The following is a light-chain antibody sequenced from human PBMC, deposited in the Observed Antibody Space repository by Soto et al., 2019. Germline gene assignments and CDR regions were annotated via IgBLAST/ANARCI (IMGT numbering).Light chain of an antibody. CDR1: QSISSW. V-gene: IGKV1-5*03. Sequence: DIQMTQSPSTLSASVGDRVTITCRASQSISSWLAWYQQKPGKAPKLLIYKASSLESRVPLRFSGSGAGTEFTLTISSLQAEDIATYYWQQCNNCWTFGQGTRVEIK. CDR3: QQCNNCWT. J-gene: IGKJ1*01. CDR2: KAS.